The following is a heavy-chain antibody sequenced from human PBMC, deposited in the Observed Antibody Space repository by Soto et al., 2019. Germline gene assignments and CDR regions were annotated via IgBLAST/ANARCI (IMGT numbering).Heavy chain of an antibody. CDR3: SRGRSNDFVSSPTQMFDP. Sequence: GGSLRLSCVASGFNFQTHDMHWVRQVTGKGLEWVAGIGTLFDRFYPDSVKGGCIISREDAKTSVFLQMNKLRTGDTGIYYCSRGRSNDFVSSPTQMFDPRGQGTLVTVSS. V-gene: IGHV3-13*01. CDR1: GFNFQTHD. J-gene: IGHJ5*02. CDR2: IGTLFDR. D-gene: IGHD1-1*01.